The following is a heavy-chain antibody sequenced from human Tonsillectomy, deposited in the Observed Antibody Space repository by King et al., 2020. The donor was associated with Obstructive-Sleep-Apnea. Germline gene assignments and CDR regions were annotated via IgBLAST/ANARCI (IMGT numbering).Heavy chain of an antibody. J-gene: IGHJ4*02. D-gene: IGHD3-10*01. CDR3: AKSFGAGGN. CDR1: GFIFDDYA. V-gene: IGHV3-9*01. Sequence: VQLVESGGGLVQPGRSLRLSCAASGFIFDDYAMHWVRQAPGKGLEWVSGMSWNSGSIAYADSVKGRFTISRDNAKKFLYLQMNSLRTEDTALYYCAKSFGAGGNWVPGTLVTVSS. CDR2: MSWNSGSI.